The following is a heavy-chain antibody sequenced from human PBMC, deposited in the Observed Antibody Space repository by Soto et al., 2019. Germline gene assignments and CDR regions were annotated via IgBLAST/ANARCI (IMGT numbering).Heavy chain of an antibody. Sequence: QVQLVESGGGLVKPGGSLRLSCAASGFTFSDYYMSWIRQAPGKGLEWESYISSSGSTIFYADSAKGRFTICRDYAKKSLYRQINSLRADDTAVYYCARDRYCRGASCQGSVFACDIWGQGTMVTVSS. CDR1: GFTFSDYY. D-gene: IGHD2-15*01. J-gene: IGHJ3*02. CDR2: ISSSGSTI. CDR3: ARDRYCRGASCQGSVFACDI. V-gene: IGHV3-11*01.